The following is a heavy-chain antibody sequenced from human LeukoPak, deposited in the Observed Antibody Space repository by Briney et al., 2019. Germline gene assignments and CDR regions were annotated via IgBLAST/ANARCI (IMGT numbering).Heavy chain of an antibody. V-gene: IGHV3-7*03. CDR3: ARDQYDTWSRRGNFDS. CDR2: IKLDGSEK. J-gene: IGHJ4*02. Sequence: GGSLRLSCAASGFTFSRYRMNWVRQAPGKGLEWVANIKLDGSEKNYVDSVKGRFTISRDNTKNSLYLQMNSLRVEDTAVFYCARDQYDTWSRRGNFDSWGQGTLVIVSS. D-gene: IGHD3-3*01. CDR1: GFTFSRYR.